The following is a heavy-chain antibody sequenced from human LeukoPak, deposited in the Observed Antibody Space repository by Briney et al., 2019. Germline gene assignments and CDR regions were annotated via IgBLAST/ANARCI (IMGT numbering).Heavy chain of an antibody. CDR2: ISTSNGNT. Sequence: ASVRVSCTASGYTFSNYGFNWVRQAPGQGLEWMGWISTSNGNTNYAQKFQGRVTVTTDTATSTAYMELRSLTSDDTAVYYCARDPDLGSGWFDYWGQGTLVTVSS. D-gene: IGHD6-19*01. V-gene: IGHV1-18*01. J-gene: IGHJ4*02. CDR3: ARDPDLGSGWFDY. CDR1: GYTFSNYG.